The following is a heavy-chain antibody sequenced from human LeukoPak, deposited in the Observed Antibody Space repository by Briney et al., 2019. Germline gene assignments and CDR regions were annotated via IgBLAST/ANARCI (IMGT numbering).Heavy chain of an antibody. Sequence: GGSLRLSWAASGXSFSSYAMTWVRQAPGKGLEWVWGISASGDSTNYAVCVKGRFTISRENSKNTVYLQVNSLSAEDTAVYYCASFPRADMGLIILGYWGQGTLVTVSS. D-gene: IGHD3-16*02. V-gene: IGHV3-23*01. J-gene: IGHJ4*02. CDR2: ISASGDST. CDR3: ASFPRADMGLIILGY. CDR1: GXSFSSYA.